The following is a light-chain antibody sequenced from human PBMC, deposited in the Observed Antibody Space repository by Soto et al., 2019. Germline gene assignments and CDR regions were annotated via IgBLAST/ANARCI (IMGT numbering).Light chain of an antibody. V-gene: IGKV1-9*01. J-gene: IGKJ5*01. Sequence: DIQLTQSPSFLSASVGDRVTITCRASQGISSYLAWYQQKPGKAPKFLIYAASTLQSGVPSRFSGSGSGTEFTLTISSLQPEDFATYDCQQLNSYPPSITFGQGTRLEIK. CDR2: AAS. CDR1: QGISSY. CDR3: QQLNSYPPSIT.